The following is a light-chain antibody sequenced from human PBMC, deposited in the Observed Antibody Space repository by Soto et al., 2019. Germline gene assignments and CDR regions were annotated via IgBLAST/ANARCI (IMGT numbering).Light chain of an antibody. CDR2: DGS. CDR3: QHYKTWQLS. V-gene: IGKV3-15*01. CDR1: QRIGST. Sequence: IVMTESPHTLSVSPGERATLSCRASQRIGSTLAWYQQKPGQTPRLLIYDGSTRATGIPARFSGIGSGTEFTLIISSLQSEDFAVYYCQHYKTWQLSFGWGTKVDIK. J-gene: IGKJ4*01.